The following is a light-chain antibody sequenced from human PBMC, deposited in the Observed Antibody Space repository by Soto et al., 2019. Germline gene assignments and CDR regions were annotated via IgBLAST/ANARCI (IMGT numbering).Light chain of an antibody. Sequence: EFVFTQSPGTLSLSPGERATLSCRASQSVSSSYLAWYQQKPGQAPRLLIYGASSRATGIPDRFSGSGSGTDFTLTISRLEPEDFAVYYCQQYGSSLTWTFGQGTKVDIK. CDR2: GAS. V-gene: IGKV3-20*01. CDR1: QSVSSSY. CDR3: QQYGSSLTWT. J-gene: IGKJ1*01.